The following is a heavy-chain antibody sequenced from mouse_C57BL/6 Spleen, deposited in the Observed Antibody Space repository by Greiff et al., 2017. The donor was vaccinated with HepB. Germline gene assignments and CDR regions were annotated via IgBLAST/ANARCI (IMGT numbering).Heavy chain of an antibody. CDR2: IDPSDSYT. CDR3: ARGGYDYDGRYYFDY. D-gene: IGHD2-4*01. Sequence: QVQLQQPGAELVRPGTSVKLSCKASGYTFTSYWMHWVKQRPGQGLEWIGVIDPSDSYTNYNQKFKGKATLTVDTSSSTAYMPLSSLTSEDSAVYYGARGGYDYDGRYYFDYWGQGTTLTVSS. CDR1: GYTFTSYW. V-gene: IGHV1-59*01. J-gene: IGHJ2*01.